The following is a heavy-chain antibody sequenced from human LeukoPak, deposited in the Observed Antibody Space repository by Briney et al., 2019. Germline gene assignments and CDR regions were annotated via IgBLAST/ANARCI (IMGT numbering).Heavy chain of an antibody. CDR3: AKENTSAEYFQH. V-gene: IGHV4-39*07. CDR1: GFSISSSSYD. Sequence: SETLSLTCTVSGFSISSSSYDWVWIRQPPGKGLEWVGSIYYSGSTYYNPSLKSRVTISVDTSKNQFFLKLSSVTAADTAVYYCAKENTSAEYFQHWGQGTLVTVSS. D-gene: IGHD2-2*01. J-gene: IGHJ1*01. CDR2: IYYSGST.